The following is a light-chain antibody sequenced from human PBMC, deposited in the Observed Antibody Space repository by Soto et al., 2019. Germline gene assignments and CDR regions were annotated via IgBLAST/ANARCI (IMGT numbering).Light chain of an antibody. V-gene: IGLV1-44*01. CDR1: SSNIGSNI. Sequence: QSVLTQPPSASGTPGQGVTISCSGSSSNIGSNIVNWYQQLPGTAPKVLIYSTNQRPSGVPDRFSGSKSGTSASLAISGLQSEDEADYYCAAWDDSLNGLVFGGGTKLTVL. J-gene: IGLJ3*02. CDR2: STN. CDR3: AAWDDSLNGLV.